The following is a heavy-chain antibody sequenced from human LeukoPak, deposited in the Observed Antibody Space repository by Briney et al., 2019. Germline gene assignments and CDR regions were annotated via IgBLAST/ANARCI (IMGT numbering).Heavy chain of an antibody. D-gene: IGHD3-22*01. CDR3: ATRPRDSSGYYLGAFDA. Sequence: GGSLRLSCEASGFIFSTYAMAGVRQAPGKGLDWVSVIGASGAETYYSDSAKGRFTVSRDNSKDTLFLHMSSLRAEDTAVYFCATRPRDSSGYYLGAFDAWGQGTTVTVSS. CDR1: GFIFSTYA. CDR2: IGASGAET. J-gene: IGHJ3*01. V-gene: IGHV3-23*01.